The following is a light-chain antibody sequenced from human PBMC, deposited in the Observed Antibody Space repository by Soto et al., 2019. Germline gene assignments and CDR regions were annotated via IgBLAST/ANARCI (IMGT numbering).Light chain of an antibody. Sequence: DIQMTQSPSSLSASVGDRLTITCRASRIISTYLNWYQQKPGKAPKVLIYAASSLQSGVPSRFSGSGSGTDFTLTISSLQPEDFATYYCQQTYSSPWTFGLGTKVDIK. CDR3: QQTYSSPWT. V-gene: IGKV1-39*01. J-gene: IGKJ1*01. CDR1: RIISTY. CDR2: AAS.